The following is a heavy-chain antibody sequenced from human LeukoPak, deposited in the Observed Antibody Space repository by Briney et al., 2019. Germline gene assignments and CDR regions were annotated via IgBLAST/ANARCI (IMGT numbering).Heavy chain of an antibody. Sequence: SSETLSLTCTVSGGSISSYYWSWIRQPPGKGLEWIGYIYYSGSTNYNPSLKSRVTISVDTSKNQFSLKLGSVTAADTAVYYCAREGLDSGSYYRDAFDIWGQGTMVTVSS. V-gene: IGHV4-59*01. J-gene: IGHJ3*02. CDR3: AREGLDSGSYYRDAFDI. CDR1: GGSISSYY. CDR2: IYYSGST. D-gene: IGHD1-26*01.